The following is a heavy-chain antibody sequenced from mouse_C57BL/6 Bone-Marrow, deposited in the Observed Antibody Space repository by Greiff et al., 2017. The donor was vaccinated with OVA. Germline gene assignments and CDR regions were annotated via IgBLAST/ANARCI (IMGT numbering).Heavy chain of an antibody. CDR1: GFTFSSYA. CDR2: ISDGGSYT. D-gene: IGHD2-1*01. J-gene: IGHJ4*01. CDR3: ARSDGNYPHYYAMDY. V-gene: IGHV5-4*03. Sequence: EVKLVESGGGLVKPGGSLKLSCAASGFTFSSYAMSWVRQTPEKRLEWVATISDGGSYTYYPDNVKGRFTISRDNAKNNLYLQMSHLKSEDTAMYYCARSDGNYPHYYAMDYWGQGTSVTVSS.